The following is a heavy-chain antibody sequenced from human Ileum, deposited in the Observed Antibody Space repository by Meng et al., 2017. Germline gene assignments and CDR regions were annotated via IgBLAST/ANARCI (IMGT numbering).Heavy chain of an antibody. CDR2: ISAIGNT. CDR3: AKSPRGIDFDD. D-gene: IGHD3-10*01. J-gene: IGHJ4*02. Sequence: QVQLVESGVALVQPGGFLRLFCAASGFNFSDFYTGWVRQAPGKGLEFIAYISAIGNTYFADSFLGRVTVSRDSAQKVLYLQMTRMRAEDTAVYYCAKSPRGIDFDDWGQGILVTVSS. CDR1: GFNFSDFY. V-gene: IGHV3-11*01.